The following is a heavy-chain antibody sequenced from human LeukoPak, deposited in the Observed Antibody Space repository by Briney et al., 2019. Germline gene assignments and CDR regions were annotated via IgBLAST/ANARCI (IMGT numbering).Heavy chain of an antibody. CDR3: ARDRDYYGSGSFDY. V-gene: IGHV3-48*02. CDR1: GFTFSSYS. Sequence: GGSLRLSCAASGFTFSSYSMNWVRQAPGKGLEWVSYISSSSSTIYYADSVKGRFTISRDNAKNSLYLQMNSLRDEDTAVYYCARDRDYYGSGSFDYWGQGTLVTVSS. D-gene: IGHD3-10*01. J-gene: IGHJ4*02. CDR2: ISSSSSTI.